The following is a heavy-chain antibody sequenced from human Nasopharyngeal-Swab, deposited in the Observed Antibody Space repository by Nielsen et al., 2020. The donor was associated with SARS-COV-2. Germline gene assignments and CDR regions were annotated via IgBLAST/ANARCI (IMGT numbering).Heavy chain of an antibody. D-gene: IGHD3-16*01. J-gene: IGHJ4*02. Sequence: WGRQDTEQRLEWIGWIDVGSGNTNNAQKFQERVTITRDMSTSTAYMELSSLRSEDTAVYDCAARGGVILPFDYWGQGTLVTVSS. CDR2: IDVGSGNT. CDR3: AARGGVILPFDY. V-gene: IGHV1-58*01.